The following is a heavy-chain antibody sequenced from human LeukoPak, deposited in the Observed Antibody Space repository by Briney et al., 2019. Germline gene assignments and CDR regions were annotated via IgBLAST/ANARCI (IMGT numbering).Heavy chain of an antibody. Sequence: GGSLRLSCVASGFTFSSYSVNWVRQAPGKGLEWVSCISSSSSYIYYADSVKGRFTISRDNSKNTLYLQMNSLRAEDTAVYYCARDPGSGYQPLYYFDYWGQGTLVTVSS. CDR3: ARDPGSGYQPLYYFDY. CDR1: GFTFSSYS. D-gene: IGHD3-22*01. CDR2: ISSSSSYI. J-gene: IGHJ4*02. V-gene: IGHV3-21*01.